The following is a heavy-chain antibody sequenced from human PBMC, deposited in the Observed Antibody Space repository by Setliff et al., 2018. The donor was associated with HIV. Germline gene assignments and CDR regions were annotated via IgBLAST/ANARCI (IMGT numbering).Heavy chain of an antibody. J-gene: IGHJ4*02. V-gene: IGHV1-18*01. Sequence: GASVKVSCKASGYTFTSYGISWLRQAPGQGLEWMGWISGYSGNTNYAQKIQDRVTMTTDTPTSTVYMELRSLRSDDTAVYYCARVQWVVSSNVGLDYWGQGTLVTVSS. D-gene: IGHD6-19*01. CDR1: GYTFTSYG. CDR3: ARVQWVVSSNVGLDY. CDR2: ISGYSGNT.